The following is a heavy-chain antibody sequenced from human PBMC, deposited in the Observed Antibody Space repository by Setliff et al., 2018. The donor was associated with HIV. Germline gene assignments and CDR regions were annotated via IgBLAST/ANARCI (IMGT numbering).Heavy chain of an antibody. CDR2: IFYSGST. CDR1: GGSITSGGYY. CDR3: ARGESGYSSSWYPLPFDY. Sequence: SSETLSLTCSVSGGSITSGGYYWHWIRQHPGKGLEWIGYIFYSGSTYYNPSLKSRVTISLDTSENQFSLKLSSVTAADTAVYYCARGESGYSSSWYPLPFDYWGQGTLVTVSS. D-gene: IGHD6-13*01. J-gene: IGHJ4*02. V-gene: IGHV4-31*03.